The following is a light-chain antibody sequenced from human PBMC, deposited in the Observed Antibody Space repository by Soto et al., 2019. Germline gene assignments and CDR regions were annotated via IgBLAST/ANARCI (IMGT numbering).Light chain of an antibody. J-gene: IGKJ3*01. V-gene: IGKV3-20*01. CDR1: QRVSARY. CDR2: GAS. CDR3: QQYGNSPLT. Sequence: EIVLTQSPGTLSLSPGERATLSCRASQRVSARYLAWYQQTPGQGPRLLIYGASSRATGTPDRFSGSGSGTDFTLTIGRLDPEDFAVYYCQQYGNSPLTFGPGTRVEIK.